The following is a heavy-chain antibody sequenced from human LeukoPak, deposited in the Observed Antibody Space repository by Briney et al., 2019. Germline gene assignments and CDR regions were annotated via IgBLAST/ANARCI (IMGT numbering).Heavy chain of an antibody. J-gene: IGHJ3*02. CDR3: ARHRNYAQDAFDI. Sequence: SETLSLTCTVSGGSISSYYWSWIRQPPGKGLEWIGYIYTSGSTNYNPSLKSRVTISVDTSKNQFSLKLSSVTAADTAVYYYARHRNYAQDAFDIWGQGTMVTVSS. D-gene: IGHD3-16*01. V-gene: IGHV4-4*09. CDR1: GGSISSYY. CDR2: IYTSGST.